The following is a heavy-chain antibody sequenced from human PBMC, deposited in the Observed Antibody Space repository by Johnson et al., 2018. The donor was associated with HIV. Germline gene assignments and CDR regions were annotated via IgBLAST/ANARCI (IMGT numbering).Heavy chain of an antibody. D-gene: IGHD1-26*01. CDR3: AQDKKRVGATRGASDAFDI. CDR2: ISSTGGDK. J-gene: IGHJ3*02. CDR1: GFTFSYYY. Sequence: QVQLVESGGGVVQPGGSLRLSCAASGFTFSYYYMNWIRQAPGKGLEWLSSISSTGGDKYYVDSMKGRFPISRDNVKNSVYLQMNSMRAEETALYYWAQDKKRVGATRGASDAFDIWGQGTMVTVSS. V-gene: IGHV3-11*01.